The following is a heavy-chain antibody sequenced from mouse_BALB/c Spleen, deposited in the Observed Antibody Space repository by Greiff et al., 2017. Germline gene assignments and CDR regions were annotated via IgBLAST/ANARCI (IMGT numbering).Heavy chain of an antibody. Sequence: VHLVESGAELMKPGASVKISCKATGYTFSSYWIEWVKQRPGHGLEWIGEILPGSGSTNYNEKFKGKATFTADTSSNTAYMQLSSLTSEDSAVYYCARGVRRDYFDYWGQGTTLTVSS. J-gene: IGHJ2*01. CDR3: ARGVRRDYFDY. CDR2: ILPGSGST. V-gene: IGHV1-9*01. D-gene: IGHD2-14*01. CDR1: GYTFSSYW.